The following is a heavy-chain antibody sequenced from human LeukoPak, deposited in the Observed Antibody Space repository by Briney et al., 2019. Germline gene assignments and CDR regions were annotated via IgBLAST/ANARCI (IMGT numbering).Heavy chain of an antibody. D-gene: IGHD6-19*01. CDR1: GGSISSRSYY. CDR3: AKAGGSGWPGDWYFDL. J-gene: IGHJ2*01. CDR2: ISGSSGGT. Sequence: PSEALSLTCTVSGGSISSRSYYWGWVRQAPGKGLEWVSAISGSSGGTYFADSVKGRFTISRDNSKNTLHLQMNSLRAEDTAVYYCAKAGGSGWPGDWYFDLWGRGTLVALSS. V-gene: IGHV3-23*01.